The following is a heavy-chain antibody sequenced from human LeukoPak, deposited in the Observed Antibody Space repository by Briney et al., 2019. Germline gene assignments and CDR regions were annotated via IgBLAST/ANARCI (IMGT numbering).Heavy chain of an antibody. CDR2: IRGSGGGT. CDR1: GFTFSSYA. Sequence: GGSLRLSCAASGFTFSSYAMSWVRQAPGKGLEWVSAIRGSGGGTYHADSVKGRFTISRDNSKNTVYLQMNSLRDEDTALYYCAKAGIGVVGYFDYWGQGTLVTVSS. D-gene: IGHD6-19*01. J-gene: IGHJ4*02. CDR3: AKAGIGVVGYFDY. V-gene: IGHV3-23*01.